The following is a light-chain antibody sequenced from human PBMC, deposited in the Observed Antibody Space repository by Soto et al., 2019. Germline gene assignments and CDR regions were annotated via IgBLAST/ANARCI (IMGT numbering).Light chain of an antibody. Sequence: EIVLTQSPGTLSLSPGERATLSCRASQSIGSNYLAWYQQKPGQAPRLLIYGASSRATGIPDRFSGSGSGTDFTLTISRLEPEDFAVYYCQPYGSSPLTFGGGPKVHI. CDR3: QPYGSSPLT. J-gene: IGKJ4*01. V-gene: IGKV3-20*01. CDR2: GAS. CDR1: QSIGSNY.